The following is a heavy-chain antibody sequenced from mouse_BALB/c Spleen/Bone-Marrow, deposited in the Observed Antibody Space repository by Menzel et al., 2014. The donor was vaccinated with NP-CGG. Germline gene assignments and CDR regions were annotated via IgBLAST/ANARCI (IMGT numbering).Heavy chain of an antibody. Sequence: QVQLQQSGAELVKPGASVKLSCKASGYTFTSYYLYWVKQRPGQGLEWIGEINPSNGGTNFNERFKSKASLTVDKSSSTAYMQLNSLTSEDSAVYYCTRRSLLSDSYSMDHWGQGTSVTVSS. D-gene: IGHD2-10*01. J-gene: IGHJ4*01. CDR3: TRRSLLSDSYSMDH. CDR1: GYTFTSYY. V-gene: IGHV1S81*02. CDR2: INPSNGGT.